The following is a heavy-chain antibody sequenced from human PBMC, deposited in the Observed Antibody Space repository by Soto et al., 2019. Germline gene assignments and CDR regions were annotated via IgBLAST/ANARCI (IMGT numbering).Heavy chain of an antibody. V-gene: IGHV1-8*01. J-gene: IGHJ6*02. Sequence: QVQLVQSGAEVKKPGASVKVSCKTSGYTFTSYDINWVRQATGQGLEWMGWMNPNSGNTGYGQKFQGRVTMTRNTSISTAYMELSSLRSEDTAVYYCARVVTLVRGVYYYYVMDVWGQGTKVTVSS. CDR2: MNPNSGNT. CDR1: GYTFTSYD. D-gene: IGHD3-10*01. CDR3: ARVVTLVRGVYYYYVMDV.